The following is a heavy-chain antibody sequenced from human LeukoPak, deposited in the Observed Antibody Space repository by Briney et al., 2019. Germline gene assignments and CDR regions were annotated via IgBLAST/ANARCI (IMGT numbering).Heavy chain of an antibody. CDR2: IYYSGST. Sequence: SETLSLTCTVSGGSISSYYWSWIRQPPGKGLEWIGYIYYSGSTNYNPSLKSRVTISVDTSKNQFSLKLSSVTAADTAEYYCAGANYDRSGVHWGQGTLVTVSS. V-gene: IGHV4-59*01. CDR1: GGSISSYY. J-gene: IGHJ4*02. CDR3: AGANYDRSGVH. D-gene: IGHD3-22*01.